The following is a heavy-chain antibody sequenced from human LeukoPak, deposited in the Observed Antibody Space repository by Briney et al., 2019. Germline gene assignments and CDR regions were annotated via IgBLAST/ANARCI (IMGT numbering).Heavy chain of an antibody. D-gene: IGHD6-6*01. CDR1: GYTFTSYD. Sequence: GASVKVSCKASGYTFTSYDINRVRQATGQGLEWMGWMNPNSGNTGYAQKFQGRVTMTRNTSIRTAYMELSSLRSEDTAVYYCARDRSIAARPAPGWFDPWGQGTLVTVSS. J-gene: IGHJ5*02. V-gene: IGHV1-8*01. CDR3: ARDRSIAARPAPGWFDP. CDR2: MNPNSGNT.